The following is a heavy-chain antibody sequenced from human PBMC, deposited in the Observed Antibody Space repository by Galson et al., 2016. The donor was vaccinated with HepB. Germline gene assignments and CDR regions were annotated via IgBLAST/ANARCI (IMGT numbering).Heavy chain of an antibody. Sequence: SLRLSCAASGFTFSSSGFHWVRQAPGQGLEWVAVISYDASEKYYADSVKGRFTTSRDNSRNTLFLQMDNLRTDDTAIYYCARQQGWPVQLTSWGQGTLVTVSS. CDR2: ISYDASEK. CDR3: ARQQGWPVQLTS. J-gene: IGHJ5*02. CDR1: GFTFSSSG. D-gene: IGHD6-19*01. V-gene: IGHV3-30*03.